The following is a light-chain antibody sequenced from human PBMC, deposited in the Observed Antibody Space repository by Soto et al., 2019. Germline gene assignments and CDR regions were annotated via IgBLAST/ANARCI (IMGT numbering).Light chain of an antibody. V-gene: IGKV3-20*01. CDR3: QQFGTSPWT. J-gene: IGKJ1*01. CDR1: QSVSSNY. CDR2: SAT. Sequence: EIVVTQSPGTLSLSPGEGATLSCRASQSVSSNYLAWYQQKPGQAPRLLFYSATNRDTGIPDRFSASGSGTVFTLTISRLEPEDFAVYYCQQFGTSPWTFGQGTKVDIK.